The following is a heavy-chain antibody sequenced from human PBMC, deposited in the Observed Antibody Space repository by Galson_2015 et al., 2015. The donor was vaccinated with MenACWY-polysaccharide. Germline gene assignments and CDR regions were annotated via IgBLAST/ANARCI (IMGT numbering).Heavy chain of an antibody. CDR3: TRDRPIDY. CDR2: IRCKASGETT. J-gene: IGHJ4*02. V-gene: IGHV3-49*02. CDR1: GFTFGCYA. Sequence: SLRPSCSASGFTFGCYAIAWFRQAPGKGLEWVGFIRCKASGETTGYASAVKIRFTISRDHSKTTAYLQMNSLPTEDTAIFYCTRDRPIDYWGQGTLVTVSS.